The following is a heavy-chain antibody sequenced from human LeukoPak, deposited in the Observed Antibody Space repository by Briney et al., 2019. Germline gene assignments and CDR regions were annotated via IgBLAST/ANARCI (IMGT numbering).Heavy chain of an antibody. V-gene: IGHV3-23*01. CDR2: ISGSGGST. Sequence: SGGSLRLSCAASGFTFSIYGMNWVRQAPGEGLGWVSAISGSGGSTYYADSVKGRFAISRDNSKNTLYLQINSLRAEDTAVYYCAKVDSSGWYRPPNYFDYWGQGTLVTVSS. CDR3: AKVDSSGWYRPPNYFDY. J-gene: IGHJ4*02. CDR1: GFTFSIYG. D-gene: IGHD6-19*01.